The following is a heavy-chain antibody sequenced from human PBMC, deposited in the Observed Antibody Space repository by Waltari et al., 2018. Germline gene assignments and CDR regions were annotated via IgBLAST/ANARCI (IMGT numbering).Heavy chain of an antibody. J-gene: IGHJ3*02. V-gene: IGHV1-2*02. D-gene: IGHD3-22*01. CDR1: GYTFTGYY. CDR3: ARDTYYYDSSGYPRFDI. CDR2: INPNSGGT. Sequence: QVQLVQSGAEVKKPGASVKVSCKASGYTFTGYYIHCVRQATGQGLEWMGWINPNSGGTNYAQKFQGRVTMTRDTSISTAYMELSRLRSDDTAVYYCARDTYYYDSSGYPRFDIWGQGTMVTVSS.